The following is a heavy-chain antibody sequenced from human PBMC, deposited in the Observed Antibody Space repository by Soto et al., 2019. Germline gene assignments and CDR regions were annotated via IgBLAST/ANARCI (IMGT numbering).Heavy chain of an antibody. CDR2: INPKSGGT. CDR1: GDTFTANY. V-gene: IGHV1-2*02. J-gene: IGHJ4*02. D-gene: IGHD1-26*01. CDR3: SRDLAKGGGSAGFDY. Sequence: GASVKVSCKASGDTFTANYIHWVRQAPGQGFEWMGWINPKSGGTKYPQKFQGRVTMTRDTSLSTVYTTLTRRTSDDPTVYYCSRDLAKGGGSAGFDYWGQGTLVTVSS.